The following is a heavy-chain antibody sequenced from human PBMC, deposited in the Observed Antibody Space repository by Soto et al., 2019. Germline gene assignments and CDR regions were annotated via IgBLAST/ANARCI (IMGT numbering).Heavy chain of an antibody. J-gene: IGHJ4*02. CDR3: TRIAVPYDYGDYYFDY. CDR2: IRSKAYGGTT. D-gene: IGHD4-17*01. V-gene: IGHV3-49*03. CDR1: GFTFGDYA. Sequence: GGSLRLSCTASGFTFGDYAMSWFRQAPGKGLEWVGFIRSKAYGGTTEYAASVKGRFTISRDDSKSIAYLQMNSLKTEDTAVYYCTRIAVPYDYGDYYFDYWGQGTLVTVSS.